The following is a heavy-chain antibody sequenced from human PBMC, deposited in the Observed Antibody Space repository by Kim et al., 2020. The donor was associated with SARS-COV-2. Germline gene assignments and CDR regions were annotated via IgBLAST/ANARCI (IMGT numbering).Heavy chain of an antibody. D-gene: IGHD4-17*01. Sequence: SETLSLTCTVSGGSISRYYWSWIRQPPGEGLEWIGYIYYSGSTDYNPSLKSRVTISVDTSKNQVSLKLSSVTAADTAVYYCASDSPVTTPFQHWGQGTLVTVSS. CDR2: IYYSGST. V-gene: IGHV4-59*13. J-gene: IGHJ1*01. CDR1: GGSISRYY. CDR3: ASDSPVTTPFQH.